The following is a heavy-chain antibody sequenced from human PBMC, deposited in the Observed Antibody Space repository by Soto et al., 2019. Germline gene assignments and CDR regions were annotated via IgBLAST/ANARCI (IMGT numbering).Heavy chain of an antibody. D-gene: IGHD3-3*01. CDR3: ARGLPRSTFWSGPHFDY. CDR1: GGSFSGYY. CDR2: INHSGST. Sequence: QVQLQQWGAGLLKPSETLSLTCAVYGGSFSGYYWSWIRQPPGKGLEWIGEINHSGSTNYNPSLKSRVTISVDTSKNQFSLKLSSVTAADTAVYYCARGLPRSTFWSGPHFDYWGQGTLVTVSS. V-gene: IGHV4-34*01. J-gene: IGHJ4*02.